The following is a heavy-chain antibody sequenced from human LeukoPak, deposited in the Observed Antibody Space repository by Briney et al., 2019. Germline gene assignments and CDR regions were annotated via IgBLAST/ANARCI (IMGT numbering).Heavy chain of an antibody. D-gene: IGHD3-10*01. CDR3: AKGLGYYYGSGSSFFDY. J-gene: IGHJ4*02. CDR2: ISGSGGST. Sequence: GGSLRLSCAASGFTFSSYAMSWVRQAPGKGLEWVSAISGSGGSTYYADSVKGRFTISRDNSKNTLYLQMNSLRAEDTAVYYCAKGLGYYYGSGSSFFDYWGQGTLVTVSS. CDR1: GFTFSSYA. V-gene: IGHV3-23*01.